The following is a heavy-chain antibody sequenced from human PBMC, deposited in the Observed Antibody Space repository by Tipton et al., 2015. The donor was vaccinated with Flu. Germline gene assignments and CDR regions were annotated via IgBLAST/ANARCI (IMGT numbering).Heavy chain of an antibody. Sequence: TLSLTCTVSGGSVSSGSYYWSWIRQPPGKGLEWIGYIYYSGSTNYTPSLKSRVTISVDTSKNQFSLKLSSVTAADTAVYYCARLVHYDSSGYYSAWVDYWGQGTLVTVSS. CDR2: IYYSGST. CDR3: ARLVHYDSSGYYSAWVDY. D-gene: IGHD3-22*01. J-gene: IGHJ4*02. V-gene: IGHV4-61*01. CDR1: GGSVSSGSYY.